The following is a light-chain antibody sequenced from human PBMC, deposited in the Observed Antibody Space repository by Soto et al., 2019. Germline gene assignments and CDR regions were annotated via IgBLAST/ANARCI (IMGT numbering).Light chain of an antibody. CDR3: KQKKNCPGT. J-gene: IGKJ1*01. V-gene: IGKV3-15*01. CDR1: QSVSSN. CDR2: SAS. Sequence: EIVMTQSPATLSVSPGERATLSCRASQSVSSNVAWYQQKPGQAPRLLIYSASTRATGIPARFSGSGSGTSFTFTTSSLNPEDFAFFYCKQKKNCPGTSGKGTKV.